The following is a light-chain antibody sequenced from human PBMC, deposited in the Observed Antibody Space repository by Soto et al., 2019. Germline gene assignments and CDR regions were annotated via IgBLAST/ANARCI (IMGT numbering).Light chain of an antibody. J-gene: IGLJ3*02. CDR2: YDD. CDR1: SSNIGNNA. CDR3: AAWDDSLNGPL. V-gene: IGLV1-36*01. Sequence: QSVLTQPPSVSEAPRQRVTISCSGSSSNIGNNAVNWYQQLPGKAPKLLIYYDDLLPSGVSDRFSGSKSGTSASLAISGLQSEYEADYDCAAWDDSLNGPLFGGGTKLTVL.